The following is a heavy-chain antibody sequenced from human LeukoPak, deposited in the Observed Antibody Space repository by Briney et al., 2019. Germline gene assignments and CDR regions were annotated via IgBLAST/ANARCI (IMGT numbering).Heavy chain of an antibody. V-gene: IGHV3-53*01. CDR3: ARATLDN. J-gene: IGHJ4*02. Sequence: GGSLRLSCAASGFTVSNNYISWVRQAPGKGLEWVAVIYSGGSTKYADSVKARFTISRDNSKNTVYLQMNSLRADDTAVYYCARATLDNWGKGTLVIVSS. CDR2: IYSGGST. CDR1: GFTVSNNY.